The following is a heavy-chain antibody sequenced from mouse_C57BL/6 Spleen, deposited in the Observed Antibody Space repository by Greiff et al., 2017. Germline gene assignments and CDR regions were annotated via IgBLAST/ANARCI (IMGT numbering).Heavy chain of an antibody. J-gene: IGHJ3*01. CDR3: ARSAQEGSWFAY. CDR1: GYTFTNYW. D-gene: IGHD3-2*02. Sequence: QVQLKESGAELVRPGTSVKMSCKASGYTFTNYWIGWAKQRPGHGLEWIGDIYPGGGYTNYNEKFKGKATLTADKSSSTAYMQFSSLTSEDSAIYYCARSAQEGSWFAYWGQGTLVTVSA. CDR2: IYPGGGYT. V-gene: IGHV1-63*01.